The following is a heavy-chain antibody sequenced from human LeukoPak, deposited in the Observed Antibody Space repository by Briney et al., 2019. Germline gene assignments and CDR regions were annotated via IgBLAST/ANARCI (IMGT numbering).Heavy chain of an antibody. D-gene: IGHD5-24*01. Sequence: PGGSLRLSCAASGFTFSSYSMNWVRQAPGKGLEWVSSISSSSSYIYYSDSVKGRFTISRDNAKSSLYLQMNSLRAEDTAVYYCARAEMTTITFPDYWGQGTPVTVSS. CDR1: GFTFSSYS. CDR2: ISSSSSYI. V-gene: IGHV3-21*01. J-gene: IGHJ4*02. CDR3: ARAEMTTITFPDY.